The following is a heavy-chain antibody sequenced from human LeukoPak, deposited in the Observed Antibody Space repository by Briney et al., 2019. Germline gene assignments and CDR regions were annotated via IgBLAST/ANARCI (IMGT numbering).Heavy chain of an antibody. V-gene: IGHV4-59*08. Sequence: SETLSLTCTVSGGSLSSYYWSWIRQPPGQGLEWIGYIYYSGSTNYNPSLKSRVTISVDTSKNQFSLKLSSVTAADTAVYYCARYYDSSGPNWFDPWGQGTLVTVSS. CDR1: GGSLSSYY. D-gene: IGHD3-22*01. CDR2: IYYSGST. J-gene: IGHJ5*02. CDR3: ARYYDSSGPNWFDP.